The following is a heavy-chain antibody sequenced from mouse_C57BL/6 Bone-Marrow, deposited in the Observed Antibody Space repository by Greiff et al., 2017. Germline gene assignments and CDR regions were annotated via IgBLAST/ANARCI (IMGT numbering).Heavy chain of an antibody. Sequence: QVQLQQPGAELVRPGSSVKLSCKASGYTFTSYWMHWVKQRPIQGLEWIGNIDPSDSETHYNQKFKDKATLTVDKSSSTAYMQLSSLTSEDSAVYYCERGGISTTVPLDFDVWGTGTTVTVSS. J-gene: IGHJ1*03. CDR2: IDPSDSET. CDR3: ERGGISTTVPLDFDV. CDR1: GYTFTSYW. V-gene: IGHV1-52*01. D-gene: IGHD1-1*01.